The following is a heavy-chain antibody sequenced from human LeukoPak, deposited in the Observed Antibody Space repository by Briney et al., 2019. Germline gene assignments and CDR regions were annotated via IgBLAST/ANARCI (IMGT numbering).Heavy chain of an antibody. CDR3: VSDGQGLVGYFDY. J-gene: IGHJ4*02. D-gene: IGHD6-19*01. Sequence: GGSLRLSCAASGFTFSAYGMHWVRQAPGKGLEWVSVIWFDGSNKFHADSVKGRFTISRDNAQNMLYLQMNSLRAEDTAVYYCVSDGQGLVGYFDYWRQATLVILSP. CDR2: IWFDGSNK. V-gene: IGHV3-33*01. CDR1: GFTFSAYG.